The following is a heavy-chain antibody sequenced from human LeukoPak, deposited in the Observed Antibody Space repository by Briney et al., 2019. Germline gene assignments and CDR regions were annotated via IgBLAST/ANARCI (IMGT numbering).Heavy chain of an antibody. CDR1: GYTFIDYY. CDR2: INPNSGGT. J-gene: IGHJ4*02. Sequence: ASVKVSCKASGYTFIDYYIHWVRQAPGQGFEWMGWINPNSGGTNYAQKFQGRVTVTRDTSISTAYMELSRLRSDDTAVYYCARGDLTMTLVVTEYYFDYWGQGTLVTVSS. D-gene: IGHD3-22*01. CDR3: ARGDLTMTLVVTEYYFDY. V-gene: IGHV1-2*02.